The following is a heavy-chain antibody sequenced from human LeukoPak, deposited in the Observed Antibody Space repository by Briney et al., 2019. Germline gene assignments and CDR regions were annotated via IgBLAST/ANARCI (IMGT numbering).Heavy chain of an antibody. J-gene: IGHJ3*02. CDR1: GFTFSSYW. D-gene: IGHD2-21*02. CDR2: IKQDGSEK. V-gene: IGHV3-7*03. Sequence: GGSLRLSCAASGFTFSSYWMSWVRQAPGKGLEWVANIKQDGSEKYYVDSVKGRFTISRDNAKNSLYLQMNSLRAEDTAVYYCAKVRHIVVVTAIPLGAFDIWGQGTMVTVSS. CDR3: AKVRHIVVVTAIPLGAFDI.